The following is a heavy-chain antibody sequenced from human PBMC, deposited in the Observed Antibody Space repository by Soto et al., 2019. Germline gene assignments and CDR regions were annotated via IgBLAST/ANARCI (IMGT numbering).Heavy chain of an antibody. CDR1: GGSISSYY. J-gene: IGHJ4*02. Sequence: PSETLSLTCTVSGGSISSYYWSWIRQPPGKGLEWIGFISYSGSTYYSLSLKSRVTISVDTSKNQFSLNLSFVTAADTAVYYCATMGTPATGLYHFDYWGQGTLVTVSS. D-gene: IGHD5-18*01. CDR2: ISYSGST. CDR3: ATMGTPATGLYHFDY. V-gene: IGHV4-59*06.